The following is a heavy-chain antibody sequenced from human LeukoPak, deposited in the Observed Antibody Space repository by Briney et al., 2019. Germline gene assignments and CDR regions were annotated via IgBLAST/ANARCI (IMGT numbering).Heavy chain of an antibody. J-gene: IGHJ4*02. Sequence: SETLSLTCTVSGGSISSSSYYWGWIRQPPGKGLEWIGSIYYSGSTYYNPSLKSRVTISVDTSENQFSLKLSSVTAADTAVYYCARVIRVAGPYYFDYWGQGTLVTVSS. CDR1: GGSISSSSYY. V-gene: IGHV4-39*07. D-gene: IGHD6-19*01. CDR2: IYYSGST. CDR3: ARVIRVAGPYYFDY.